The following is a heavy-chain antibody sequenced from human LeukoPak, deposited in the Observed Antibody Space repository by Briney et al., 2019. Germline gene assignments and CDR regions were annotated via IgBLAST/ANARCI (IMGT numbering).Heavy chain of an antibody. CDR3: ASGEFYYYYGMDV. CDR1: GFTFSDYY. V-gene: IGHV3-11*01. D-gene: IGHD3-10*01. J-gene: IGHJ6*02. Sequence: PGGSLRLSCAASGFTFSDYYMSWIRQAPGKGLEWVSYISSSGSTIYYADSVKGRFTISRDNAKNSLYLQMNSLRTEDTAVYYCASGEFYYYYGMDVWGQGTTVTVSS. CDR2: ISSSGSTI.